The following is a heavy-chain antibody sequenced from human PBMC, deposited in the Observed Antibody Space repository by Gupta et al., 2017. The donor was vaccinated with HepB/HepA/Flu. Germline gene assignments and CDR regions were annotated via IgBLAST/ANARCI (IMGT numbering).Heavy chain of an antibody. J-gene: IGHJ5*02. D-gene: IGHD2-15*01. CDR2: INIDGRER. V-gene: IGHV3-7*01. CDR3: ARGGGYHFS. CDR1: GFTLSSNW. Sequence: VQLVESGGGLVQPGGSLRLSCAASGFTLSSNWMTWVRQAPRKGLEWVANINIDGRERNYVDSVKGRFTISRDNAKNSLYLQMNSRSAGDTAVYDCARGGGYHFSWGQGILVTVSS.